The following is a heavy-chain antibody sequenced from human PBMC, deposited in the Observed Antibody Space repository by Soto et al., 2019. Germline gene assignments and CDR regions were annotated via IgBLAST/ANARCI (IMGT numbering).Heavy chain of an antibody. J-gene: IGHJ5*02. V-gene: IGHV4-4*07. Sequence: PSETLSLTCTVSGGSINNYWWSWIRQAADKRLEWIGRLHSTGATNYNPSLRSRVTTSVDKSKNQFSLNLASVTAADTAVYYCVRDVPAAGTDWFDPWGQGTLVTAPQ. CDR2: LHSTGAT. D-gene: IGHD6-13*01. CDR1: GGSINNYW. CDR3: VRDVPAAGTDWFDP.